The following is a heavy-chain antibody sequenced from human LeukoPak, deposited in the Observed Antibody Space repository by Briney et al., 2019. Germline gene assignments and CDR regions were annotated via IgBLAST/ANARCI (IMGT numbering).Heavy chain of an antibody. CDR3: TRPMGAGYWYFDL. J-gene: IGHJ2*01. V-gene: IGHV3-73*01. CDR2: IRSKANSYAT. Sequence: GGSLRLSCAASGFTFSGSAMHWVRQASGKGLEWVCRIRSKANSYATAYAASVKGRFTISRDDSKNTAYLQMNSLKTEDTAVYYCTRPMGAGYWYFDLWGRGTLVTVSS. CDR1: GFTFSGSA. D-gene: IGHD3-16*01.